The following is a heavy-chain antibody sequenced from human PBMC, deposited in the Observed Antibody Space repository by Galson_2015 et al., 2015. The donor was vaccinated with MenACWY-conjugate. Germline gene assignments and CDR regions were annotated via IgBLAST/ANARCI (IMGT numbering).Heavy chain of an antibody. D-gene: IGHD2-2*01. V-gene: IGHV3-74*01. J-gene: IGHJ4*02. Sequence: SLRLSCAASGFTFSRYWMHWARQSPGKGLVWVSRINCGGCAADYADSVKGRFTISRDNAKNTLYLQMNSLRAEDTAVYYCATYCSSPSCYANGAYWGQGTLVTVSS. CDR3: ATYCSSPSCYANGAY. CDR1: GFTFSRYW. CDR2: INCGGCAA.